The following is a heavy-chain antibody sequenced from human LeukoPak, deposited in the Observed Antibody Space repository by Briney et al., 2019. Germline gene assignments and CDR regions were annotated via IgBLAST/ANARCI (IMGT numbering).Heavy chain of an antibody. CDR1: GGSISSGDYY. CDR3: ARDYYDSSGYSGPTFDI. V-gene: IGHV4-30-4*01. Sequence: SQTLSLTCTVSGGSISSGDYYWSWIRQPPGKGLEWIGYIYYRGSTYYNPSLKSRVTISVDTSKNQFSLKLSSVTAADTAVYYCARDYYDSSGYSGPTFDIWGQGTMVTVSS. CDR2: IYYRGST. J-gene: IGHJ3*02. D-gene: IGHD3-22*01.